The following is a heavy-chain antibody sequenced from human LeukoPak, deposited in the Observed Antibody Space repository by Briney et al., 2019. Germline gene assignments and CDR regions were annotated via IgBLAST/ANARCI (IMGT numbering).Heavy chain of an antibody. J-gene: IGHJ4*02. V-gene: IGHV3-53*01. CDR1: GFTVSSNY. CDR2: IYSGGST. CDR3: AKDRRQQVVSFFDS. D-gene: IGHD6-13*01. Sequence: GGSLRLSCAASGFTVSSNYMSWVRQAPGKGLEWVSVIYSGGSTYYADSVKGRFTISRDNSKNTLYLQMNNLRAEDTAVYYCAKDRRQQVVSFFDSWGQGALVTVSS.